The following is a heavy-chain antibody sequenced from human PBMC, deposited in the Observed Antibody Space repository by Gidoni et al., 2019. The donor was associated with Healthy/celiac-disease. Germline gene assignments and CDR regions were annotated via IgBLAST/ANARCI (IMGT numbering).Heavy chain of an antibody. V-gene: IGHV3-30-3*01. Sequence: QVQLVESGGCVVQPGRSLILSCAASGFPFSSYAMHWVRQAPGKGLEWVAVISYDGSNKYYADSVKGRFTISRDNSKNTLYLQMNSLRAEDTAVYYCARDGVDYYYYGMDVWGQGTTVTVSS. CDR1: GFPFSSYA. J-gene: IGHJ6*02. D-gene: IGHD2-8*01. CDR3: ARDGVDYYYYGMDV. CDR2: ISYDGSNK.